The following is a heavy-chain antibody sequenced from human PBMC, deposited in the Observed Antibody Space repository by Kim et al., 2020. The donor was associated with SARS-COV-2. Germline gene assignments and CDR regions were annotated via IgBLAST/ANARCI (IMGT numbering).Heavy chain of an antibody. CDR1: GFTFSDYY. CDR3: ARDQTYYYDSSGYFDY. CDR2: ISSSGSTI. Sequence: GGSLRLSCAASGFTFSDYYMSWIRQAPGKGLEWVSYISSSGSTIYYADSVKGRFTISRDNAKNSLYLQMNSLRAEDTAVYYCARDQTYYYDSSGYFDYWGQGTLVTVSS. D-gene: IGHD3-22*01. J-gene: IGHJ4*02. V-gene: IGHV3-11*04.